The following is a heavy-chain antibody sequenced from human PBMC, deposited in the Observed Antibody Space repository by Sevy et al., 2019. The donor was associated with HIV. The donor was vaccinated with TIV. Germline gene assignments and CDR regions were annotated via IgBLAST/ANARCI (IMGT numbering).Heavy chain of an antibody. V-gene: IGHV3-30-3*01. D-gene: IGHD2-21*02. CDR2: MSYVGGSE. CDR3: ARLNSCGGDCYYFDY. Sequence: GGSLRLSCAASGFIFSHYAVHWVRQGPGKGLEWVAIMSYVGGSENYADSVKGRFTISRDNSKNTLFLQMNSLRPDDTAMYYYARLNSCGGDCYYFDYWGQGTLVTVSS. CDR1: GFIFSHYA. J-gene: IGHJ4*02.